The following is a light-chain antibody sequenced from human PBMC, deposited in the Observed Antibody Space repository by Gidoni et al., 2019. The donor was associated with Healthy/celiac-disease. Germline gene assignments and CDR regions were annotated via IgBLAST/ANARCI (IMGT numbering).Light chain of an antibody. J-gene: IGLJ1*01. Sequence: QSVLTQPPSASGTPVQGVTNSCSGSSSNIGSNTVNWSQQLPGTAPKLLIYSNNQRPSGVPDRFSGSKSGTSASLAISGLQSEDEADYYCAAWDDSLNGYVFGTGTKVTVL. V-gene: IGLV1-44*01. CDR1: SSNIGSNT. CDR2: SNN. CDR3: AAWDDSLNGYV.